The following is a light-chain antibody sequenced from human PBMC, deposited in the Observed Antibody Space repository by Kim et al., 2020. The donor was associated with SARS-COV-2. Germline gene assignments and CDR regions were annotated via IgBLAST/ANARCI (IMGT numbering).Light chain of an antibody. V-gene: IGKV1-39*01. CDR3: QQTYISPFT. J-gene: IGKJ3*01. CDR2: AES. CDR1: QNINSH. Sequence: DIQMTQSPSSLSASVGDRVTITCRTSQNINSHLNWYHQKPGRAPKLLIYAESTLQGGVPSRFSGSGSETDFTLTISSLQPDDFASYFYQQTYISPFTFGPGTKVDIK.